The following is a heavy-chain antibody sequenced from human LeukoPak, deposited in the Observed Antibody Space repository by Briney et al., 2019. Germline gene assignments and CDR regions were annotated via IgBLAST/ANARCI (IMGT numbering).Heavy chain of an antibody. J-gene: IGHJ4*02. Sequence: SQTLSLTCAISGDSVSSNSAAWNWIRQSPSRGLEWLGRTYYRSKWYNDYAVSVKSRITINPDTSKNQFSLQLNSVTPEDTAVYYCARDRTYYHDSSGYPTFDYWGQGTLVTVSS. CDR1: GDSVSSNSAA. CDR3: ARDRTYYHDSSGYPTFDY. CDR2: TYYRSKWYN. D-gene: IGHD3-22*01. V-gene: IGHV6-1*01.